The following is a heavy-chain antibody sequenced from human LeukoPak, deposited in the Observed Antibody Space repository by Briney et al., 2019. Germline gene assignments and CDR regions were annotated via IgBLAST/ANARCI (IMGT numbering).Heavy chain of an antibody. J-gene: IGHJ5*02. CDR3: ESTIVVVPAAMGGWFDP. Sequence: SETLSLTCTVSGGSISSYYWSWIRQPPGKGLEWIGYIYYSGSTNYNPSLKSRVTISVDTSKNQFFLKLSSVTAADTAVYYCESTIVVVPAAMGGWFDPWGQGTLVTVSS. V-gene: IGHV4-59*01. D-gene: IGHD2-2*01. CDR1: GGSISSYY. CDR2: IYYSGST.